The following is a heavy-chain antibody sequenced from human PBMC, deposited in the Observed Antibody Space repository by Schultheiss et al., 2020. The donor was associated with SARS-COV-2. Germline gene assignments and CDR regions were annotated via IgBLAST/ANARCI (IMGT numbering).Heavy chain of an antibody. CDR2: IYSCGST. D-gene: IGHD2-8*01. J-gene: IGHJ6*02. Sequence: GGSLRLSCAASGFTVSSNYMSWVRQAPGKGLEWVSVIYSCGSTYYADSVKGRFTISRDNSKNTLYLQMNSLRAEDTAVYYCARDGVMVYAMYYYYYGMDVWGQGTTVTVSS. CDR1: GFTVSSNY. V-gene: IGHV3-66*03. CDR3: ARDGVMVYAMYYYYYGMDV.